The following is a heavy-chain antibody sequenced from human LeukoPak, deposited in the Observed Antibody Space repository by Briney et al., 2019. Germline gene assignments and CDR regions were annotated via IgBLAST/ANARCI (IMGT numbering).Heavy chain of an antibody. CDR1: GGSFSGYY. J-gene: IGHJ3*02. CDR3: ARVLAPVEDYDYVWGSYPHHAFDI. V-gene: IGHV4-34*01. CDR2: INHSGST. Sequence: SETLSLTCAVYGGSFSGYYWSWIRQPPGKGLEWIGEINHSGSTNYNPSLKSRVTISVDTSKNQFSLKLSSVTAADTAVYYCARVLAPVEDYDYVWGSYPHHAFDIWGQGTMVTVSS. D-gene: IGHD3-16*02.